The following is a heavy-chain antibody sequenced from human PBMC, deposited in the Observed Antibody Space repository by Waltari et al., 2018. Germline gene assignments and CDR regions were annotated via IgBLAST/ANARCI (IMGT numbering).Heavy chain of an antibody. V-gene: IGHV3-7*01. Sequence: EVQLVESGGGLVQHGGSLRLACAGSGFILSNFWMDWVRQAPGKGLEWVANINHDGSEISYVDSVKGRVTISRDNAKNSLYLQMNSLRAEDTAIYYCSWSLDYLGHGTLVTVSS. CDR3: SWSLDY. J-gene: IGHJ4*01. CDR2: INHDGSEI. CDR1: GFILSNFW.